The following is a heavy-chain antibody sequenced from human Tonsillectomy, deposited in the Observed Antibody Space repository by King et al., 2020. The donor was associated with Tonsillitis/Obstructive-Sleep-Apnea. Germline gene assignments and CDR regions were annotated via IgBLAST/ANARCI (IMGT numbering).Heavy chain of an antibody. CDR2: IFYSGST. Sequence: QLQESGPGLVKPSETLSLTCTVSGGSISSYYWTWIRQPPGKGLEWIGYIFYSGSTNYSPSLKSRVTISLDTSENQFSLKVTSVTAADTAVYYCARGPQNSYVGGFFDYWGQGILVTVSS. V-gene: IGHV4-59*01. J-gene: IGHJ4*02. CDR3: ARGPQNSYVGGFFDY. D-gene: IGHD5-18*01. CDR1: GGSISSYY.